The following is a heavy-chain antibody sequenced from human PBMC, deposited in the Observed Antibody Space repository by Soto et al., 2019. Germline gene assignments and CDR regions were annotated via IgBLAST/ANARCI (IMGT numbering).Heavy chain of an antibody. J-gene: IGHJ4*02. CDR1: GFTFSSYA. Sequence: EVQLLESGGGLVQPGGSLRLSCAASGFTFSSYAMSWVRQAPGKGLEWVSAISGSGGSTYYADSVKGRFTISRDNSKNALYLQMNSLRAGDTAVYYCARTLYSYGTDYWGQGTLVTVSS. V-gene: IGHV3-23*01. CDR3: ARTLYSYGTDY. CDR2: ISGSGGST. D-gene: IGHD5-18*01.